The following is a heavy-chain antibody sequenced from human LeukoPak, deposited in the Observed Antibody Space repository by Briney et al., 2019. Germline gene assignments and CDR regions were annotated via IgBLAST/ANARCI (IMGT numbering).Heavy chain of an antibody. CDR3: ARDRAGLGLLDF. Sequence: SQTLSLTCDVSGGPMSSGGYSWTWIRQPPGKGLEWIGYISQSGSPSYNPSLRSRVSISVDTSRNQFSLRLNSVTAADTAMYYCARDRAGLGLLDFWGQGTMVTVSS. V-gene: IGHV4-30-2*01. CDR1: GGPMSSGGYS. J-gene: IGHJ3*01. D-gene: IGHD3-16*01. CDR2: ISQSGSP.